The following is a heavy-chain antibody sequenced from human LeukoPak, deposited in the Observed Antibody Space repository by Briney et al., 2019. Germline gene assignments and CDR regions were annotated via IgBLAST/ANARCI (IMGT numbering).Heavy chain of an antibody. Sequence: ASVKVSCKASGHTFTSYYMHWVRQAPGQGLEWMGIINPSGGSTNYAQKFQGRVTMTRDMSTSTVYVELSGLTSEDTAVYYCAREALTIFGVVRTQTTKSPHRLDPWGQGTLVTVSS. CDR1: GHTFTSYY. D-gene: IGHD3-3*01. J-gene: IGHJ5*02. V-gene: IGHV1-46*01. CDR2: INPSGGST. CDR3: AREALTIFGVVRTQTTKSPHRLDP.